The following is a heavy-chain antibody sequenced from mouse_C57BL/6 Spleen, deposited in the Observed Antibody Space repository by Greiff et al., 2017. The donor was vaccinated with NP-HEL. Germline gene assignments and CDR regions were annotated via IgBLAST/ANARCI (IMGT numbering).Heavy chain of an antibody. Sequence: VHLVESGPELVKPGASVKISCKASGYAFSSSWMNWVKQRPGKGLEWIGRIYPGDGDTNYNGKFKGKATLTADKSSSTAYMQLSSLTSEDSAVYFCASTMVTTGYFDYWGQGTTLTVSS. CDR3: ASTMVTTGYFDY. V-gene: IGHV1-82*01. D-gene: IGHD2-2*01. CDR2: IYPGDGDT. CDR1: GYAFSSSW. J-gene: IGHJ2*01.